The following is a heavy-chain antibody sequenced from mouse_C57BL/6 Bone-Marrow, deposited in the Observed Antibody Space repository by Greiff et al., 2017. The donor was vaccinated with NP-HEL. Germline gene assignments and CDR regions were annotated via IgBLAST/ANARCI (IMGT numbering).Heavy chain of an antibody. V-gene: IGHV1-69*01. D-gene: IGHD2-4*01. J-gene: IGHJ4*01. CDR2: IDPSDSYT. CDR1: GYTFPSYW. CDR3: ARCDYDGDYYAMDY. Sequence: VQLQQPGAELVMPGASVKLSCKASGYTFPSYWMHWVKQRPGQGLEWIGEIDPSDSYTNYNQKFKGKSTLTVDKSSSTAYMQLSSLTSEDSAVYYCARCDYDGDYYAMDYWGQGTSVTVSS.